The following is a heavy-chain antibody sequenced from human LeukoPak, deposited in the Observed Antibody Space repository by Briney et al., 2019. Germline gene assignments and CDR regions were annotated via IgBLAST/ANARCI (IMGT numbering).Heavy chain of an antibody. Sequence: GGSLRLSCAACGFTFSSYEMNWVRQAPGKGLEWVSFISSSGSTIYYADSVKGRFTISRDNAKNSLYLQMISLRAKDTAFYYCASSRTERGYSFGYGYWGQGTLVTVSS. CDR1: GFTFSSYE. V-gene: IGHV3-48*03. CDR3: ASSRTERGYSFGYGY. D-gene: IGHD5-18*01. CDR2: ISSSGSTI. J-gene: IGHJ4*02.